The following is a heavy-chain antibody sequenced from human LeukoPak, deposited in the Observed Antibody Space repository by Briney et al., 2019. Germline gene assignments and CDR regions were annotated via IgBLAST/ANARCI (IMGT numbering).Heavy chain of an antibody. D-gene: IGHD4-23*01. Sequence: GGSLRLSCAASGFTFSSYEMHWLGQAPGKGLEGVSYISSSGSTIYYADSVKGRFTISRDNAKNSLYLQMNSLRSEDTAVYYCARDYGGSSPFDYWGQGTLVTVSS. CDR1: GFTFSSYE. CDR2: ISSSGSTI. V-gene: IGHV3-48*03. J-gene: IGHJ4*02. CDR3: ARDYGGSSPFDY.